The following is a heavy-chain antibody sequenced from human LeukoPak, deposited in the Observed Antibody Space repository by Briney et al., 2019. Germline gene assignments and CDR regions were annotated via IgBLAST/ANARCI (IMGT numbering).Heavy chain of an antibody. J-gene: IGHJ5*02. V-gene: IGHV4-59*01. Sequence: SETLSLTCTVSGGSISSYYWSWIRQPPGKGLEWIGYIYYSGSTNYNPSLKSRVTISVGTSKNQFSLKLSSVTAADTAVYYCARSNIAARRDWFDPWGQGTLVTVSS. CDR3: ARSNIAARRDWFDP. CDR2: IYYSGST. D-gene: IGHD6-6*01. CDR1: GGSISSYY.